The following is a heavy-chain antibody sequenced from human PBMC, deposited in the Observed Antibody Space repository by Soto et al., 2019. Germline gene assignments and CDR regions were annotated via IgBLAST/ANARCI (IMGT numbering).Heavy chain of an antibody. Sequence: DVQLVESGGGLVQPGRSLRLSCAASGFNFNDYGMHWVRQVPGKGLEWVSGISWTGGPIGYSDSVKGRFTISRDNAKNSLYLQMNSLRAEDTAVYYCGRVPAAAAGIGIDHWGQGILVTVSS. CDR1: GFNFNDYG. CDR3: GRVPAAAAGIGIDH. V-gene: IGHV3-9*01. J-gene: IGHJ4*02. CDR2: ISWTGGPI. D-gene: IGHD6-13*01.